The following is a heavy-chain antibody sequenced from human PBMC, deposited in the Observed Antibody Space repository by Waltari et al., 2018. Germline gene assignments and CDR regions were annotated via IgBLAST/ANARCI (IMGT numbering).Heavy chain of an antibody. CDR2: IYYSGST. CDR1: GGSISSYY. Sequence: QVQLQESGPGLVKPSETLSLTCTVSGGSISSYYWSWIRQPPGKGLEWIGYIYYSGSTNYNPSLKSRVTISVDTSKNQFSLKLSSVTAADTAVYYCARGAAAAGVLLGYYFDYWGQGTLVTVSS. D-gene: IGHD6-13*01. CDR3: ARGAAAAGVLLGYYFDY. J-gene: IGHJ4*02. V-gene: IGHV4-59*01.